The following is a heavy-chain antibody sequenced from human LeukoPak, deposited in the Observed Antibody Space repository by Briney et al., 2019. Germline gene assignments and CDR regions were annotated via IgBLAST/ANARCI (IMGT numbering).Heavy chain of an antibody. J-gene: IGHJ4*02. V-gene: IGHV3-7*03. CDR1: GFTFSSYW. Sequence: PGGSLRLSCAASGFTFSSYWMSWVRQAPGKGLEWVANIKQDGSEKYYVDSVKGRFTISRDNAKNSLYLQMNSLRAEDTAVYYCVRDRSGSYASSDYWGQGTLVTVSS. CDR2: IKQDGSEK. D-gene: IGHD1-26*01. CDR3: VRDRSGSYASSDY.